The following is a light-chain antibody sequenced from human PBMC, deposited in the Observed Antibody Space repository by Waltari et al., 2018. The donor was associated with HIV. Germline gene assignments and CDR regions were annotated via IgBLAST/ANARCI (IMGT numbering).Light chain of an antibody. V-gene: IGLV2-23*02. CDR3: CSYAGSSTYL. J-gene: IGLJ1*01. CDR1: SSDVGNYNY. CDR2: DVS. Sequence: QSALTQPASVSGSPGQSITISCTGTSSDVGNYNYVSWYQQHPGKAPKLMIYDVSKRSSGVSNRFSGSKSGNTASLTISGLQAEDEADYYCCSYAGSSTYLFGTGTEVTVL.